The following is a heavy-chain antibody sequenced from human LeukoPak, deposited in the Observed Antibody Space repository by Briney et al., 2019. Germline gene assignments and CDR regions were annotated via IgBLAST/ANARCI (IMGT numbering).Heavy chain of an antibody. CDR2: IIPIFGTA. V-gene: IGHV1-69*13. D-gene: IGHD3-10*01. CDR3: ARRGYYYYGMDV. Sequence: SVRVSCKASGGTFSSYAISWVRQAPGQGLEWMGGIIPIFGTANYAQKFQGRVTITADESTSTAYMELSSLRSEDTAVYYCARRGYYYYGMDVWGQGTTVTVSS. J-gene: IGHJ6*02. CDR1: GGTFSSYA.